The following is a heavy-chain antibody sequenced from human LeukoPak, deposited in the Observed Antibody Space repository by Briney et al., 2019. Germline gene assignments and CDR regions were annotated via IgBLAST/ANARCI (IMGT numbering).Heavy chain of an antibody. CDR3: ARSRPSSYYYYYYYMDV. Sequence: SETLSLTCAVYGGSFSGYYWSWIRQPPGKGLEWIGEINHSGSTNYNPSLKSRVTISVDTSKNQFPLKLSSVTAADTAVYYCARSRPSSYYYYYYYMDVWGKGTTVTISS. D-gene: IGHD2-15*01. V-gene: IGHV4-34*01. CDR1: GGSFSGYY. CDR2: INHSGST. J-gene: IGHJ6*03.